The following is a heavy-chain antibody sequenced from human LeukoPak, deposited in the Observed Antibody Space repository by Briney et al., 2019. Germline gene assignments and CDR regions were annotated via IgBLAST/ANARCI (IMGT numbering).Heavy chain of an antibody. Sequence: GGSLRLSCAVSGFTFSDYYMSWIRQAPGKGLEWVSYISSSGSTIYYADSVKGRFTISRDNAKNSLYLQMNSLRAEDTAVYYCARAPRGYDFWSGYYKNYYYYGMDVWGQGTTVTVSS. CDR2: ISSSGSTI. CDR1: GFTFSDYY. J-gene: IGHJ6*02. D-gene: IGHD3-3*01. CDR3: ARAPRGYDFWSGYYKNYYYYGMDV. V-gene: IGHV3-11*01.